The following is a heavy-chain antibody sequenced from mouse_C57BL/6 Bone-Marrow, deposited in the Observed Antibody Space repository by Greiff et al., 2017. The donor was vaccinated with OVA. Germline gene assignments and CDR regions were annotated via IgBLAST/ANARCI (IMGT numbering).Heavy chain of an antibody. D-gene: IGHD2-5*01. CDR1: GYTFTDHS. Sequence: QVQLKQSDAELVKPGASVKISCKASGYTFTDHSIHWMKQRPEQGLEWIGYIYPRDGSAKYNEKFKGKATLTADKSSSTAYMQLNSLTSEASAVYFCATYSNCVGGAMDYWGQGTSVTVSS. V-gene: IGHV1-78*01. CDR3: ATYSNCVGGAMDY. J-gene: IGHJ4*01. CDR2: IYPRDGSA.